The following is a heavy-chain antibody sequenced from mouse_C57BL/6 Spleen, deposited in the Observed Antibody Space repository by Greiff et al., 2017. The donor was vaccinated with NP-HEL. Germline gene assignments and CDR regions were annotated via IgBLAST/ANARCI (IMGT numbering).Heavy chain of an antibody. CDR3: ARKVEIYYYVSSPFYFDY. D-gene: IGHD1-1*01. CDR2: IYPGSGST. J-gene: IGHJ2*01. CDR1: GYTFTSYW. Sequence: QVQLQQPGAELVKPGASVKMSCKASGYTFTSYWITWVKQRPGQGLEWIGDIYPGSGSTNYNEKFKSKATLTVDTSSSTAYMQISSLTSEDSAVYYCARKVEIYYYVSSPFYFDYWGQGTTLTVSS. V-gene: IGHV1-55*01.